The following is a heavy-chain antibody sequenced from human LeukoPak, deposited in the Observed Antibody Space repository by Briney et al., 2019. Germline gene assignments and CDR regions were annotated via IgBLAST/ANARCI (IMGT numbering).Heavy chain of an antibody. V-gene: IGHV3-48*02. CDR3: ASSGSYRFDY. J-gene: IGHJ4*02. CDR1: GFTFSSYS. Sequence: GGSLRLSCAASGFTFSSYSMNWVRQAPGKGLEWVSHITAGGTAMFYADPVKGRFTISRDNAKNSLYLQMNSLRDEDTAVYYCASSGSYRFDYWGQGTLVTVSS. D-gene: IGHD1-26*01. CDR2: ITAGGTAM.